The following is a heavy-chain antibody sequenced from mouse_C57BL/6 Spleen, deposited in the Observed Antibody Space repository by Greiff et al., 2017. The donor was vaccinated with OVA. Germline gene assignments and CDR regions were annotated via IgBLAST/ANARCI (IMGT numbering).Heavy chain of an antibody. CDR1: GYTFTSHW. V-gene: IGHV1-56*01. J-gene: IGHJ3*01. Sequence: QFQLQQSGPELVRPGASVKISCKAPGYTFTSHWMQWVRQRPGQGLGWIGEIFPGSGSTSYNAKFKGKATLPADTSSSTAYMQLSSLTSEDSAVYYCARRGVYDYGFADWGQGTLVTVSA. CDR3: ARRGVYDYGFAD. CDR2: IFPGSGST. D-gene: IGHD2-4*01.